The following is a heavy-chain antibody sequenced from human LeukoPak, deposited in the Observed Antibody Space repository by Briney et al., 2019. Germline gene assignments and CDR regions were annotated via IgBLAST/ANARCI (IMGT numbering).Heavy chain of an antibody. J-gene: IGHJ4*02. D-gene: IGHD3-22*01. CDR2: VSGSGGDT. CDR1: GFTFTTNA. CDR3: ARQKYYYDSSGYGAFDY. V-gene: IGHV3-23*01. Sequence: GGSLRLSCAASGFTFTTNAMSWVRQAPGKGLEWVSAVSGSGGDTYYASSVKGRFTISRDNSKNSLYLQMSSLRAEDTAVYYCARQKYYYDSSGYGAFDYWGQGTLVTVSS.